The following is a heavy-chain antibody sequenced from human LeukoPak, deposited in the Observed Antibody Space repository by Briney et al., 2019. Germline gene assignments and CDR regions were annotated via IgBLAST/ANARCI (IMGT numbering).Heavy chain of an antibody. CDR3: ATVEKDSGHNDY. Sequence: ASVTVSYKASGYRFTGYYIHWARQAPGQGLEWMGWINPNSGGTNYAQKFQGRVTMTEDTSTDTAYMELSSLRSEDTAVYYCATVEKDSGHNDYWGQGTLVTVSS. D-gene: IGHD5-12*01. V-gene: IGHV1-2*02. J-gene: IGHJ4*02. CDR2: INPNSGGT. CDR1: GYRFTGYY.